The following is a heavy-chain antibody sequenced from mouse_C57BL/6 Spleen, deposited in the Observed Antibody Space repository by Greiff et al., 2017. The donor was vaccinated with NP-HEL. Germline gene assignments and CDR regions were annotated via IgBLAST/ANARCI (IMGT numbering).Heavy chain of an antibody. V-gene: IGHV1-82*01. CDR2: IYPGDGDT. CDR1: GYAFSSSW. D-gene: IGHD2-2*01. CDR3: ALVTTVYYYAMDY. Sequence: VQLQQSGPELVKPGASVKISCKASGYAFSSSWMNWVKQRPGKGLEWIGRIYPGDGDTNYNGKFKGKATLTADKSSSTAYMQLSSLTSEDSAVYFCALVTTVYYYAMDYWGQGTSVTVSS. J-gene: IGHJ4*01.